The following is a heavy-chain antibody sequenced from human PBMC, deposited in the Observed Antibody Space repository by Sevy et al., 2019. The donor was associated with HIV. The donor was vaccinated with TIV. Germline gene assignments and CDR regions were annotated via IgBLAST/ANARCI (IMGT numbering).Heavy chain of an antibody. D-gene: IGHD2-21*02. V-gene: IGHV3-33*08. CDR3: ARRGGYCGGDCYSIDY. CDR2: IWYDGTIK. J-gene: IGHJ4*02. Sequence: RGCLRLSCAASGFTFSSYVMHWVRQAPGKGLEGVALIWYDGTIKYYVDSVKGRFTISRDNSKDTLFLQMNSLTPEDTAVYYCARRGGYCGGDCYSIDYWGQGALVSASS. CDR1: GFTFSSYV.